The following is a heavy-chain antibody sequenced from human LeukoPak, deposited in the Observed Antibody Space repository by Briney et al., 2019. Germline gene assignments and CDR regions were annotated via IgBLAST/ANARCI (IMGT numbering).Heavy chain of an antibody. D-gene: IGHD6-13*01. V-gene: IGHV4-59*01. Sequence: SETLSLTCTVSGGSISSYYWSWIRQPPGKGLEWIGYIYYSGSTNYNPSLKSRVTISVDTSKNQFSLKLSSVTAADTAVYYCARRVRSKPNYFQHWGQGTLVTVSS. J-gene: IGHJ1*01. CDR2: IYYSGST. CDR1: GGSISSYY. CDR3: ARRVRSKPNYFQH.